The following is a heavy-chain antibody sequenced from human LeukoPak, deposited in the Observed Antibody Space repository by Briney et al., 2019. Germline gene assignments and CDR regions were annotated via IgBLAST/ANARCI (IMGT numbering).Heavy chain of an antibody. CDR2: FDPENGET. CDR1: GHSLTESS. D-gene: IGHD3-10*01. CDR3: ATSTLRSGSYYNPIDY. V-gene: IGHV1-24*01. Sequence: ASVKVSCKISGHSLTESSMHWVRQAPGKGLEWMGGFDPENGETIYAQHFQGRVTMTEDTSTDTAYMELSSLRSEDTAVYYCATSTLRSGSYYNPIDYWGQGTLVTVSS. J-gene: IGHJ4*02.